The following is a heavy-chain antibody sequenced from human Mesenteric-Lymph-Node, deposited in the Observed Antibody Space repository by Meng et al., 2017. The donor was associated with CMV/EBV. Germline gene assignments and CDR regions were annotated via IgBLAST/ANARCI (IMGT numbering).Heavy chain of an antibody. CDR2: INSDGSST. V-gene: IGHV3-74*01. CDR3: ARDGGYETSWFDP. D-gene: IGHD5-12*01. J-gene: IGHJ5*02. Sequence: CADSGFTFSSYWMHWVRQAPGKGLVWVSRINSDGSSTSYADSVKGRFTISRDNAKNTLYLQMNSLRAEDTAVYYCARDGGYETSWFDPWGQGTLVTVSS. CDR1: GFTFSSYW.